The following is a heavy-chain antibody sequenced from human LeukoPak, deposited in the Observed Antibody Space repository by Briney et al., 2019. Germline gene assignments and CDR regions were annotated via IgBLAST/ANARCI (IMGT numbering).Heavy chain of an antibody. Sequence: PSQTLSLTCAVSGGSISSGDYYWRWIRQPPGKGLEWIGYIYYSGSTYCNPSLKSQVTISVDTSKNQFSLKLSSVTAADTAVYYCAREELTGTRMFDCWGQGTLVTVSS. J-gene: IGHJ4*02. V-gene: IGHV4-30-4*01. D-gene: IGHD7-27*01. CDR3: AREELTGTRMFDC. CDR1: GGSISSGDYY. CDR2: IYYSGST.